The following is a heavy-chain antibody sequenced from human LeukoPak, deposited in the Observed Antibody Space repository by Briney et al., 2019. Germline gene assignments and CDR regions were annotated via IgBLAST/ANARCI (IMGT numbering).Heavy chain of an antibody. CDR1: GFTFTSSA. J-gene: IGHJ4*02. D-gene: IGHD4-17*01. CDR2: IVVGSGNT. CDR3: ARDSHYHDYGDYSIDY. Sequence: GASVKVSCKASGFTFTSSAVQWVRQARGQRLEWIGWIVVGSGNTNYAQKFQERVTITRDMSTSTAYMELSSLRSEDTAVYYCARDSHYHDYGDYSIDYWGQGTLVTVSS. V-gene: IGHV1-58*01.